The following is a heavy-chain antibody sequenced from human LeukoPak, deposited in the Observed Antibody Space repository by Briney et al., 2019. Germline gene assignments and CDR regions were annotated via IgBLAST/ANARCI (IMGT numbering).Heavy chain of an antibody. CDR3: ARQGCDVSDYMDV. Sequence: GESLKISCQASGYSFSNYWIAWVRQKPGKGLEWMGTIYPGDSDTRYSPSFQGQVTISADKSISTAYLQWSSLKASDTAMYSCARQGCDVSDYMDVWGTGPTVTVSS. J-gene: IGHJ6*03. CDR2: IYPGDSDT. D-gene: IGHD3-10*01. CDR1: GYSFSNYW. V-gene: IGHV5-51*01.